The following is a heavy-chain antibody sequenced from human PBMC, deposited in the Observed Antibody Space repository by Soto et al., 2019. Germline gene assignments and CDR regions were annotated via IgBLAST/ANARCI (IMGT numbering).Heavy chain of an antibody. D-gene: IGHD2-15*01. Sequence: SETLSLTCTVSGGSISSYYWSWIRQPAGKGLEWIGRIYTSGSTNYNPSLKSRVTMSVDTSKNQFSLKLSSVTAADTAVYYCARDNCSGGSCYPYNWFDPWGQGTLVTVSS. J-gene: IGHJ5*02. CDR3: ARDNCSGGSCYPYNWFDP. CDR2: IYTSGST. CDR1: GGSISSYY. V-gene: IGHV4-4*07.